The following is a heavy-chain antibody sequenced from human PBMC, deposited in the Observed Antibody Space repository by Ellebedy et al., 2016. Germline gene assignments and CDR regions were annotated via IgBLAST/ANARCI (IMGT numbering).Heavy chain of an antibody. J-gene: IGHJ4*02. D-gene: IGHD5-24*01. CDR2: IYPGDSDT. CDR3: ARKGGDGYKPVDY. Sequence: ASVKVSCKGSGYSFTSYWIGWVRQMPGKGLEWMGIIYPGDSDTRYSPSFQGQVTISADKSISTAYLQWSSLKASDTAMYYCARKGGDGYKPVDYWGQGTLVTVSS. CDR1: GYSFTSYW. V-gene: IGHV5-51*01.